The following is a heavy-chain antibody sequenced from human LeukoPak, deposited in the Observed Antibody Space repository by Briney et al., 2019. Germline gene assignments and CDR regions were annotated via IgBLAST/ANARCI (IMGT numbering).Heavy chain of an antibody. CDR3: AKDGEDYGDYSWFDP. CDR2: IRYDGSNK. Sequence: GGSLRLSCAASGFTFSSYGMHWVRQAPGKGLEWVAFIRYDGSNKYYADSVRGRFTISRDNSKNTLYLQMNSLRAEDTAVYYCAKDGEDYGDYSWFDPWGQGTLVTVSS. V-gene: IGHV3-30*02. D-gene: IGHD4-17*01. J-gene: IGHJ5*02. CDR1: GFTFSSYG.